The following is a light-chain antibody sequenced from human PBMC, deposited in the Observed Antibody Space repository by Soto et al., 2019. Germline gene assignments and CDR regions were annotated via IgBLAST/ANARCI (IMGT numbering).Light chain of an antibody. J-gene: IGLJ1*01. CDR1: SSDVGGYNH. Sequence: QSVLTQPASVSGSPGQSITISCTGTSSDVGGYNHVSWYQHHPGKAPKVIIYDVSNRPSGVSNRFSGSKSGNTASLTFSGLQAEDGADYYCSSYTSSSTYVFGTGTKVTVL. CDR2: DVS. CDR3: SSYTSSSTYV. V-gene: IGLV2-14*03.